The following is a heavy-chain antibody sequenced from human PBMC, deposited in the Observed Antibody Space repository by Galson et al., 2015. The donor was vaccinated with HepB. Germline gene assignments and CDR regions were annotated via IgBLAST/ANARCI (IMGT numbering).Heavy chain of an antibody. D-gene: IGHD1-26*01. Sequence: QSGAEVKKPGESLRISCKGSGYSFTSYWISWVRQMPGKGLEWMGRIDPSDSYTNYSPSFQGHVTISADKSISTAYLQWSSLKASDTAMYYCQWEQTEGYYFDYWGQGTLVTVSS. CDR1: GYSFTSYW. V-gene: IGHV5-10-1*01. CDR2: IDPSDSYT. J-gene: IGHJ4*02. CDR3: QWEQTEGYYFDY.